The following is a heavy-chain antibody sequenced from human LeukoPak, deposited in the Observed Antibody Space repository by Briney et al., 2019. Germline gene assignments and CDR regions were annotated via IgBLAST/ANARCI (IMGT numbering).Heavy chain of an antibody. CDR1: GGSISSSSYY. D-gene: IGHD3-22*01. Sequence: SETLSLTCTVSGGSISSSSYYWGWIRQPPGKGLERIGSIYYSGSTYYNPSLKSRVTISVDTSKNQFSLKLSSVTAADTAVYYCARLSYYDSSGYAPNFDYWGQGTLVTVSS. CDR2: IYYSGST. J-gene: IGHJ4*02. V-gene: IGHV4-39*01. CDR3: ARLSYYDSSGYAPNFDY.